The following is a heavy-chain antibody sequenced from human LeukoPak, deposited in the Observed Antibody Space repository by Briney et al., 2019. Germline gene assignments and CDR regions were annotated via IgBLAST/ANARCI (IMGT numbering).Heavy chain of an antibody. CDR1: GFTFSSYS. V-gene: IGHV3-21*01. CDR3: ARAIAWGKREAVAYYVDY. J-gene: IGHJ4*02. Sequence: GGSLRLSCAASGFTFSSYSMNRVRQAPGKGLEWVSSISSSSSYIYYADSVKGRFTISRDNAKNSLYLQMNSLRAEDTAVYYCARAIAWGKREAVAYYVDYWGQGTLVAVSS. D-gene: IGHD3-3*02. CDR2: ISSSSSYI.